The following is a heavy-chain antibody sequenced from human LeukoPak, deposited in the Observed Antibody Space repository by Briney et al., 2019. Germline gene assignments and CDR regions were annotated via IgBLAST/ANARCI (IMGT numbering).Heavy chain of an antibody. Sequence: GGSLRLSCAASGFTFSSYGMHWVRQAPGKGLEWVAVISYDGSNKYYADSVKGRFTISRDNSKNTLYLQMNSLRSEDTAVYYCARGVREVRGVIIPCYFDYWGQGTLVTVSS. D-gene: IGHD3-10*01. J-gene: IGHJ4*02. V-gene: IGHV3-30*03. CDR1: GFTFSSYG. CDR3: ARGVREVRGVIIPCYFDY. CDR2: ISYDGSNK.